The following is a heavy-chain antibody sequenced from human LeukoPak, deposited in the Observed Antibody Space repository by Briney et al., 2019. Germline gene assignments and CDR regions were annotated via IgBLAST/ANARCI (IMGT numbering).Heavy chain of an antibody. J-gene: IGHJ4*02. CDR3: ATDRPYSSGWYNFNY. Sequence: ASVKVSCKVSGYTLTELSIHWVRQAPGKGLEWMGGFDPEDGETIYAQKFQGRVTMTEDTSTDTAYMELSCLRSEDTAVYYCATDRPYSSGWYNFNYWGQGTLVTVSS. CDR2: FDPEDGET. V-gene: IGHV1-24*01. D-gene: IGHD6-19*01. CDR1: GYTLTELS.